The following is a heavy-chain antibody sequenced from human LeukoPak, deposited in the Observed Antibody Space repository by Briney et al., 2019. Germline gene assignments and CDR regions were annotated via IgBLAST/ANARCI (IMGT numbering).Heavy chain of an antibody. V-gene: IGHV1-18*01. D-gene: IGHD5-18*01. Sequence: ASVKVSCKASGYTFTSYGISWVRQAPGQGLEWVAWISTYDGNTNYAQQLQGRVTMATDTSTSTAYMGLRSLRSDDTAVYYCARDSRRLPFFVVYWGQGALVTVS. CDR3: ARDSRRLPFFVVY. CDR2: ISTYDGNT. CDR1: GYTFTSYG. J-gene: IGHJ4*02.